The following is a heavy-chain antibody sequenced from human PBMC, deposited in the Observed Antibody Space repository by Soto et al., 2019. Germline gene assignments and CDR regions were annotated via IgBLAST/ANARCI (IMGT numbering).Heavy chain of an antibody. D-gene: IGHD2-15*01. CDR3: ARVRAFCTGGSCYSDVAFDI. Sequence: QVQLVESGGGVVQPGRSLRLSCAASGFTFNTYAMHWVRQAPGKGLEWVTIISYDGSNKYYTDSVKGRFTSSRDNSKSTVFLQMNSLRAEDTAVYYCARVRAFCTGGSCYSDVAFDIWGQGTMVTVSS. V-gene: IGHV3-30-3*01. CDR1: GFTFNTYA. J-gene: IGHJ3*02. CDR2: ISYDGSNK.